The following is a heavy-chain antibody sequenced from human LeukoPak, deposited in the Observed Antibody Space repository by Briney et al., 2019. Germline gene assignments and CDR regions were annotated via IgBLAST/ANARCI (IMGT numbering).Heavy chain of an antibody. CDR3: ARDLGYNYDY. D-gene: IGHD5-24*01. CDR2: IYYSGST. CDR1: GGSISSYY. Sequence: SETLSLTCTVSGGSISSYYWSWIRQPPGKGLEWIGYIYYSGSTNYNPSLKSRVTISVDTSKNQFSLKLSAVTAADTAVYYCARDLGYNYDYWGQGTLVTVSS. J-gene: IGHJ4*02. V-gene: IGHV4-59*01.